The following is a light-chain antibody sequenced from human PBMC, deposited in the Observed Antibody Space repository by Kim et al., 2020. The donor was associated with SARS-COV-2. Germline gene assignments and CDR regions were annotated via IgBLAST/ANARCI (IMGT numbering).Light chain of an antibody. CDR1: IDKVGDQG. V-gene: IGLV10-54*01. J-gene: IGLJ3*02. CDR2: RDN. CDR3: SAWDSSLSAWV. Sequence: QTATPAGTGNIDKVGDQGAAWLQQHQGHPPKLLFYRDNNRPSGISARFSASRSGSTASLTITGLQPEDEADYYCSAWDSSLSAWVFGGGTQLTVL.